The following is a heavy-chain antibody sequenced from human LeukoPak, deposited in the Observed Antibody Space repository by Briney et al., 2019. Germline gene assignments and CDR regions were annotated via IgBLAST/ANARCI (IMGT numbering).Heavy chain of an antibody. V-gene: IGHV3-21*01. CDR2: ISSSSYI. Sequence: GGSLRLSCAASGFTFSSYSMNWVRQAPGKGLEWVSSISSSSYIYYADSVKGRFTISRDNAKNSLYLQMNSLRAEDTAVYYCARVGATTLVFDYWGQGTLVTVSS. CDR3: ARVGATTLVFDY. CDR1: GFTFSSYS. J-gene: IGHJ4*02. D-gene: IGHD1-26*01.